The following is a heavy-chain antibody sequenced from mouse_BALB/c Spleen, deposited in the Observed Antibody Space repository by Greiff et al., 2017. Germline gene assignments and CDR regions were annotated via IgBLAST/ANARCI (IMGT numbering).Heavy chain of an antibody. Sequence: QVQLQQPGAELVKPGASVKLSCKASGYTFTSYWMHWVKQRPGQGLEWIGNIYPSDSYTNYNQKFKDKATLTVDKSSSTAYMQLSSPTSEDSAVYYCTRSDNYYGSRGAMDYWGQGTSVTVSS. CDR3: TRSDNYYGSRGAMDY. J-gene: IGHJ4*01. V-gene: IGHV1-69*02. CDR2: IYPSDSYT. D-gene: IGHD1-1*01. CDR1: GYTFTSYW.